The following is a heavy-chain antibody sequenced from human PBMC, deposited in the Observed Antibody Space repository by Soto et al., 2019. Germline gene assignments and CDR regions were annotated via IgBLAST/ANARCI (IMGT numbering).Heavy chain of an antibody. D-gene: IGHD1-1*01. V-gene: IGHV1-69*01. CDR2: IIPIFDTT. CDR3: ARPISTSTSPVNPDSAMDV. Sequence: QVQLVQSGAEVKKPGSSVKVSCKVSGGTFSSYAISWVRQAPGQGLEWMGGIIPIFDTTNYAQSLQGRVTITAYESTSTAYMVLDSLRSEDTAIYYCARPISTSTSPVNPDSAMDVWGQGTTVTVSS. CDR1: GGTFSSYA. J-gene: IGHJ6*02.